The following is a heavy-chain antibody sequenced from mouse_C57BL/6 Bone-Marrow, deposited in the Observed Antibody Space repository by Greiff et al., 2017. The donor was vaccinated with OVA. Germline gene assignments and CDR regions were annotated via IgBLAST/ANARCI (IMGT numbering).Heavy chain of an antibody. CDR2: INPNYGGT. D-gene: IGHD4-1*02. CDR3: ARIATGYYAMDY. Sequence: EVQLQQSGPELVKPGASVKISCKASGYTFTDYYMNWVKQSHGKSLEWIGDINPNYGGTSYNQKFKGKATLTVDKSSSTAYMQLRSLTSEDSAVYYCARIATGYYAMDYWGQGTSVTVSS. V-gene: IGHV1-26*01. J-gene: IGHJ4*01. CDR1: GYTFTDYY.